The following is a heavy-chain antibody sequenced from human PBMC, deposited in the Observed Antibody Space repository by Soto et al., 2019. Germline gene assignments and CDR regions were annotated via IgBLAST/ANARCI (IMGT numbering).Heavy chain of an antibody. V-gene: IGHV4-30-2*01. CDR3: AAGGGPPRYY. J-gene: IGHJ4*02. D-gene: IGHD1-26*01. CDR2: IYHSGST. CDR1: GGSISSGGYS. Sequence: QLQLQESGSGLVKPSQTLSLTCAVSGGSISSGGYSWSWIRQPPGKGLEWIGYIYHSGSTYYNPSLRSRVTRSVDRSKNPFSLKLSSVTAADTAVYYCAAGGGPPRYYWGQGTLVTVSS.